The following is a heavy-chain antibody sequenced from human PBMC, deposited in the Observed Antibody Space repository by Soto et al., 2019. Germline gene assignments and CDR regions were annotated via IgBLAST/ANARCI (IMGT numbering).Heavy chain of an antibody. D-gene: IGHD6-13*01. V-gene: IGHV3-23*01. Sequence: EVQLLESGGGLLQPGGSLRLSCAASGFTFSSYAMSWVRQAPGKGLEWVSAISGSGGSTYYADAVKGRSTIYRDKSKNTLYLQMNSLRAEDTAVYYCAKDLLEQQLPKNNWFDPWGQGTLVTVSS. CDR2: ISGSGGST. CDR3: AKDLLEQQLPKNNWFDP. CDR1: GFTFSSYA. J-gene: IGHJ5*02.